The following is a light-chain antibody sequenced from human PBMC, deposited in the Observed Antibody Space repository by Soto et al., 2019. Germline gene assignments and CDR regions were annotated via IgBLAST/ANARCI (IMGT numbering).Light chain of an antibody. CDR1: SSDVGAYNF. CDR3: TSYTSSLTYV. V-gene: IGLV2-14*03. CDR2: DVN. J-gene: IGLJ1*01. Sequence: QSVLTQPASVSGSPGQSIAVSCTGTSSDVGAYNFVSWYQHHPGKAPKLIIYDVNNRPSGVSDRFSGSKSGNTASLTISGLQAEDEADYYCTSYTSSLTYVSGVGTKVTVL.